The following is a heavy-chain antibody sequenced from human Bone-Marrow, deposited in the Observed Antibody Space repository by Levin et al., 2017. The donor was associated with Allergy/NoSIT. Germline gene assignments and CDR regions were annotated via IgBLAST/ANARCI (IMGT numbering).Heavy chain of an antibody. CDR3: ARDPAGYDTSGYYSRVAFDM. J-gene: IGHJ3*02. CDR1: GFTFSSYS. Sequence: GGSLRLSCAASGFTFSSYSMNWVRQAPGKGLEWVSSISSGNNYIYYADSEKGRFTISRDNAKNSLYLQMNSLRAEDTAVYYCARDPAGYDTSGYYSRVAFDMWGQGTMVTVSS. CDR2: ISSGNNYI. D-gene: IGHD3-22*01. V-gene: IGHV3-21*01.